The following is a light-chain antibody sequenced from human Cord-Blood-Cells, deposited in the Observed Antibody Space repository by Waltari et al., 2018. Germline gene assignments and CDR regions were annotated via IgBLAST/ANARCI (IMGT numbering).Light chain of an antibody. CDR3: SSYTSSCYV. CDR2: DVS. Sequence: QSALTQPASVSGSPGQSITISCTGTSSDVGGYNYVSWYQQHPGKAPKLMIYDVSNRPSGVSNRFSGSKSGNTASLTISGLQAEDEAGYYCSSYTSSCYVFGTGTKVTVL. CDR1: SSDVGGYNY. J-gene: IGLJ1*01. V-gene: IGLV2-14*01.